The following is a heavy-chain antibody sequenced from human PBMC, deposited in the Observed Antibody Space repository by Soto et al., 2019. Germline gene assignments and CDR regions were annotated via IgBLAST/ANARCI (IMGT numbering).Heavy chain of an antibody. D-gene: IGHD3-3*01. V-gene: IGHV3-30*18. Sequence: GSLRLSCAASGFTFSSYGMHWVRQAPGKGLEWVAVISYDGSNKYYADSVKGRFTISRDNSKNTLYLQMNSLRAEDTAVYYCAKDTTIFGVVIIPAPFDYWGQGTLVTVSS. CDR2: ISYDGSNK. CDR3: AKDTTIFGVVIIPAPFDY. CDR1: GFTFSSYG. J-gene: IGHJ4*02.